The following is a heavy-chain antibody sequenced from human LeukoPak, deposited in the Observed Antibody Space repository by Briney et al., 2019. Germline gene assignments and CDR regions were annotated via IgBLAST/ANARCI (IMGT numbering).Heavy chain of an antibody. V-gene: IGHV1-24*01. D-gene: IGHD5/OR15-5a*01. CDR2: FDPEDGDI. Sequence: ASVKISCKVSGSTLSEFSLHWVRQARGKGPEWMGGFDPEDGDIVYAQQFQGRVTMTEDTSADTAYMELTSLRFEDTAVYYCATSVQRAVFYFDYWGQGTQVTVSS. CDR1: GSTLSEFS. J-gene: IGHJ4*02. CDR3: ATSVQRAVFYFDY.